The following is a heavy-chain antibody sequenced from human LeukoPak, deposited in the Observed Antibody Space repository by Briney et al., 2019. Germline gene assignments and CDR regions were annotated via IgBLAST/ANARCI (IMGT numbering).Heavy chain of an antibody. D-gene: IGHD2-2*03. V-gene: IGHV4-38-2*02. CDR2: IYHSGST. Sequence: SETLSLTCTVSGYSISSGYYWGWIRQPPGKGLEWIGSIYHSGSTYYNPSLKSRVTISVDTSKNQFSLKLSSVTAADTAVYYCARIGYCSSTSCMGEFDYWGQGTLVTVSS. CDR3: ARIGYCSSTSCMGEFDY. J-gene: IGHJ4*02. CDR1: GYSISSGYY.